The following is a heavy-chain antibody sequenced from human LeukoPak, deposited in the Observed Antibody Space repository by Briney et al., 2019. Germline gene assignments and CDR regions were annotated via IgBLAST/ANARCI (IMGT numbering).Heavy chain of an antibody. CDR3: ARDSGYSYGPGAFDI. Sequence: GGSLRLSCAASGFTFSSYWMSWVRQAPGKGLEWVANIKQDGSEKYYVDSVKGRFTISRDNAKNSLYLRMNSLRAEDTAVYYCARDSGYSYGPGAFDIWGQGTMVTVSS. CDR2: IKQDGSEK. J-gene: IGHJ3*02. V-gene: IGHV3-7*05. CDR1: GFTFSSYW. D-gene: IGHD5-18*01.